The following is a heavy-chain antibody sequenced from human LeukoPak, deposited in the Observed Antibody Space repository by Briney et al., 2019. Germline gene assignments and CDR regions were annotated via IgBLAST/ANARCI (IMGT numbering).Heavy chain of an antibody. CDR3: ARARYVNSFYAFDI. J-gene: IGHJ3*02. V-gene: IGHV4-59*01. D-gene: IGHD3-9*01. CDR1: GGSISSYY. CDR2: LSKSGNT. Sequence: SETLSLTCTVSGGSISSYYWSWIRLPPGRGLEWIGYLSKSGNTNYSPSLKSRLTIFGDTSKNQFFLKLSSVTAADTAVYYCARARYVNSFYAFDIWGQGTLVTVSS.